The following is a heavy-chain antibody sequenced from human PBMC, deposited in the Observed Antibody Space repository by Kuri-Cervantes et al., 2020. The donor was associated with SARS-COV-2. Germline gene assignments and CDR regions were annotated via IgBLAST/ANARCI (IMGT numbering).Heavy chain of an antibody. Sequence: GESLKISCAASGFTFSSYAMHWVRQAPGKGLEWVAVISYDGSNKYYADSVKGRFTISRDNSKNTLYLQMNSLKTEDTAVYYCTTERGYCSSTSCYGVRWFDPWDQGTLVTVSS. D-gene: IGHD2-2*01. V-gene: IGHV3-30-3*01. CDR2: ISYDGSNK. CDR3: TTERGYCSSTSCYGVRWFDP. J-gene: IGHJ5*02. CDR1: GFTFSSYA.